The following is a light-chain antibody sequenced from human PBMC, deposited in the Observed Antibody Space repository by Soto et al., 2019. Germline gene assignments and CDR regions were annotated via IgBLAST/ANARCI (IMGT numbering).Light chain of an antibody. CDR3: EQYNSYPIS. V-gene: IGKV1-5*01. J-gene: IGKJ5*01. CDR1: QSISSW. CDR2: DAS. Sequence: DIQMTQSPSTLSASVGDRVTITCRASQSISSWLAWYQQKPGKAPNLLIYDASSLESGVPSRFSGSGSGTKFTLTISSLQPDDFATYYCEQYNSYPISFGQGTRLEIK.